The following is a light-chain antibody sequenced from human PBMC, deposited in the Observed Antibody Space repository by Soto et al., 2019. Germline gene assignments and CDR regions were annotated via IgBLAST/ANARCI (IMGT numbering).Light chain of an antibody. V-gene: IGLV2-23*01. Sequence: QSALTQPASVSGSPGQSITISCTGTSSDGGGYNLVSWYQQHPGKAPKLMIYEGSKRPSGVYNRFSGSKSGNTASLTISGLQAEDEADYYCSSYGGSTASDVVFGGGTTLTVL. CDR3: SSYGGSTASDVV. J-gene: IGLJ2*01. CDR1: SSDGGGYNL. CDR2: EGS.